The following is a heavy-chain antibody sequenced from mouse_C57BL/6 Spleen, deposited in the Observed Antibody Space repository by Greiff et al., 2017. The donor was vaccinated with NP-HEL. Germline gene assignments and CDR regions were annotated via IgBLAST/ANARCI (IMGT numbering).Heavy chain of an antibody. CDR2: INPSNGGT. CDR1: GYTFTSYW. Sequence: VQLQQPGTELVKPGASVKLSCKASGYTFTSYWMHWVKQRPGQGLEWIGNINPSNGGTNYNEKFKSKATLTVDKSSSTAYMQLSSLTSEDSAVYYCARGLITTVVYYAMDYWGQGTSVTVSS. J-gene: IGHJ4*01. D-gene: IGHD1-1*01. CDR3: ARGLITTVVYYAMDY. V-gene: IGHV1-53*01.